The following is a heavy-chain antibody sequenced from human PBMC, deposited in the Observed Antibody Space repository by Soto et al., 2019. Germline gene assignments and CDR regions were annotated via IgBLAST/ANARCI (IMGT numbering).Heavy chain of an antibody. CDR1: GFTFSTSA. D-gene: IGHD7-27*01. CDR2: ISGSGGGK. CDR3: ARNWGIFDY. J-gene: IGHJ4*02. V-gene: IGHV3-23*01. Sequence: EVQLLESGGGLVQPGGSLRLSCEASGFTFSTSAMSWVPQAPGKGLEWVSTISGSGGGKYYADSVNGRFTISGDNSKNTLFLQMNSLRAEDTALYYCARNWGIFDYWGQGTLVTVSS.